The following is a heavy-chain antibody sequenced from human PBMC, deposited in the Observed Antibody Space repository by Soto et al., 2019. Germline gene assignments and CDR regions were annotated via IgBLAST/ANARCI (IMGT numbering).Heavy chain of an antibody. V-gene: IGHV4-59*01. CDR3: ARLRYFDWYLSN. CDR2: IYYSGST. D-gene: IGHD3-9*01. J-gene: IGHJ4*02. CDR1: GGSMSSYY. Sequence: PSETLYLTCAASGGSMSSYYLGWIRQPPGKGLEWIGYIYYSGSTNYNPSLKSRVTISVDTSENQFSLKLSSVTAADTAVYYCARLRYFDWYLSNWGQGTLVTVSS.